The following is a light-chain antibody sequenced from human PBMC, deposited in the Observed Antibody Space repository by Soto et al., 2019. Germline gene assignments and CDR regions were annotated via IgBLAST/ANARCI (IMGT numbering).Light chain of an antibody. Sequence: EIVLTQSPGTLSLSPGERATLSCRASQSVSSTSLAWYQQRPGQAPRRLIYSTSSRATGIPDRFSGSGSGTDFTLTISRLEPEDFAVYYCQQYGGSPRYTFGQGTKLEIK. V-gene: IGKV3-20*01. CDR1: QSVSSTS. CDR2: STS. CDR3: QQYGGSPRYT. J-gene: IGKJ2*01.